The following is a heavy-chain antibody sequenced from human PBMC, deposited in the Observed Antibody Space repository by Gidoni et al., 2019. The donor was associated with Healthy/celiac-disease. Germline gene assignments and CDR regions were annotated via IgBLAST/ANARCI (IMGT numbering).Heavy chain of an antibody. V-gene: IGHV4-61*02. Sequence: QVQLQESGPGLVKPSQTLSLTCTVSVGSISSGSYYWSWIRQPAGKGLEWIGRIYTSGSTNYNPSLKSRVTISVDTSKNQFSLKLSSVTAADTAVYYCARDSGGVTDYWGQGTLVTVSS. CDR3: ARDSGGVTDY. D-gene: IGHD3-16*01. CDR1: VGSISSGSYY. CDR2: IYTSGST. J-gene: IGHJ4*02.